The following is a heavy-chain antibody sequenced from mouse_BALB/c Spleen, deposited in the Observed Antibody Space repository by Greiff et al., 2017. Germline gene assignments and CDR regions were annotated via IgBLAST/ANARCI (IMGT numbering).Heavy chain of an antibody. CDR2: ISSGSSTI. CDR1: GFTFSSFG. Sequence: EVQLQESGGGLVQPGGSRKLSCAASGFTFSSFGMHWVRQAPEKGLEWVAYISSGSSTIYYADTVKGRCSISRDNPKNTLFLQMTSLRSEDTAMYYCAREVAIYFDDWGQGTTVTVSA. V-gene: IGHV5-17*02. CDR3: AREVAIYFDD. D-gene: IGHD1-1*02. J-gene: IGHJ2*01.